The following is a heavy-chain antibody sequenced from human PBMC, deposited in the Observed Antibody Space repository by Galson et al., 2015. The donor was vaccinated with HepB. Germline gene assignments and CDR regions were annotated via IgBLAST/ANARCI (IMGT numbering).Heavy chain of an antibody. CDR2: ISYDGSNK. J-gene: IGHJ6*02. CDR3: ARDSPGHIAAAGYYYYGMDV. Sequence: SLRLSCAASGFTFSSYAMHWVRQAPGKGLEWVAVISYDGSNKHYADSVKGRFTISRDNSKNTLYLQMNSLRAEDTAVYYCARDSPGHIAAAGYYYYGMDVWGQGTTVTVSS. V-gene: IGHV3-30-3*01. CDR1: GFTFSSYA. D-gene: IGHD6-13*01.